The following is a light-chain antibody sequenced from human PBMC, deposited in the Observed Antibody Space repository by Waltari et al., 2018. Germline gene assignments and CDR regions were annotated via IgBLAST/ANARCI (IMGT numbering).Light chain of an antibody. CDR3: TSYAGSKNV. CDR1: SSDVGPHNH. CDR2: EVT. V-gene: IGLV2-8*01. J-gene: IGLJ1*01. Sequence: QSALTQPPSAPGSPGHPLTTPCTGTSSDVGPHNHVPWYQQHPGKGPKLMIYEVTKRPPGVPDRFSGSKSGNTASLTVSGLQAEDEADYYCTSYAGSKNVFGTGTKVTVL.